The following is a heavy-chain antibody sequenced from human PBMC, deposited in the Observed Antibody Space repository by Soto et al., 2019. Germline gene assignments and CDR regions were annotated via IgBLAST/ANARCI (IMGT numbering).Heavy chain of an antibody. J-gene: IGHJ6*02. CDR2: IVPLFRTT. Sequence: QVQLVQSGAEAKKPGSSVKVSCKTSGGTFSSYAISWVRQAPGQGLEWMGGIVPLFRTTNYAQKFQGRVTITADTSTDTVYMELSGLRSGDTAVYYGARGGYSSTWSNLLDRSGLDVWGQGTTVTVSS. CDR3: ARGGYSSTWSNLLDRSGLDV. D-gene: IGHD6-13*01. V-gene: IGHV1-69*06. CDR1: GGTFSSYA.